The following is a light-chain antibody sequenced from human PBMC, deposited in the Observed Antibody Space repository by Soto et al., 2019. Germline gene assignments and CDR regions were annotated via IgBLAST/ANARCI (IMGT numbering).Light chain of an antibody. CDR1: SSDVGSSNL. J-gene: IGLJ1*01. V-gene: IGLV2-23*01. Sequence: QSALTQPASVSGSPGQSITISCSGTSSDVGSSNLVSWYQQHPGKAPKLIIFEGDRRPSGVSGRFSGSKSGNTASLTISGLQAEDEADYYCCSFARSSSFYAFGTGTKTPS. CDR3: CSFARSSSFYA. CDR2: EGD.